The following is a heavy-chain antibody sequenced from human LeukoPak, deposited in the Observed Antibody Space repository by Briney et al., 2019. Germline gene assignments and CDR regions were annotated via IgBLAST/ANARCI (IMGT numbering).Heavy chain of an antibody. CDR3: ARDSLRYCSGDSCYYNY. J-gene: IGHJ4*02. CDR2: IKHDGSEK. V-gene: IGHV3-7*01. CDR1: GLTFSDYW. D-gene: IGHD2-15*01. Sequence: PGGSLRLSRAASGLTFSDYWMSWVRQSPGKGLEWVANIKHDGSEKYYVDSVKGRFTISRDNAKNSLYLQMNSLRAEDTAVYSCARDSLRYCSGDSCYYNYWGQGTLVTVSS.